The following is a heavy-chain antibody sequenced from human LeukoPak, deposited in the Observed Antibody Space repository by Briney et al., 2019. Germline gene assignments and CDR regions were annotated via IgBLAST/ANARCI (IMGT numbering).Heavy chain of an antibody. CDR3: ARDGGDGYNFYY. CDR1: GYTFSGYY. CDR2: INPNGGVT. J-gene: IGHJ4*02. D-gene: IGHD5-24*01. Sequence: ASVKVSCKASGYTFSGYYMHWLRQAPGQGLEWMGWINPNGGVTNYAQKFQGRVTLTRDTSISTAYMELSRLRSDDTAVYYCARDGGDGYNFYYWGQGTLVTVSS. V-gene: IGHV1-2*02.